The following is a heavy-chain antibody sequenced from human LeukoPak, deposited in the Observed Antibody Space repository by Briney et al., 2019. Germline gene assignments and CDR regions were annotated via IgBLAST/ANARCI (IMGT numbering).Heavy chain of an antibody. CDR1: GYTFTSYD. CDR2: INPNSGGT. V-gene: IGHV1-2*02. CDR3: EVLVRGVMVDY. J-gene: IGHJ4*02. Sequence: GASVKVSCKASGYTFTSYDINWVRQAPGQGLEWMGWINPNSGGTNYAQKFQGRVTMTRDTSISTAYMELSRLRSDDTAVYYCEVLVRGVMVDYWGQGTLVTVSS. D-gene: IGHD3-10*01.